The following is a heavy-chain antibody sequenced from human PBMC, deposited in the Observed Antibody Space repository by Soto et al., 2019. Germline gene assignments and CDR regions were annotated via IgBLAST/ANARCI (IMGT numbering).Heavy chain of an antibody. CDR1: GFTFSSYS. J-gene: IGHJ4*02. CDR2: ISSSSSYI. D-gene: IGHD3-9*01. V-gene: IGHV3-21*01. Sequence: GGSLRLSCAASGFTFSSYSMNWVRQAPGKGLEWVSSISSSSSYIYYADSVKGRFTISRDNAKNSLYLQMNSLRAEDTAVYYCARDLEGGPYYDILTGYYCWGQGTLVTVSS. CDR3: ARDLEGGPYYDILTGYYC.